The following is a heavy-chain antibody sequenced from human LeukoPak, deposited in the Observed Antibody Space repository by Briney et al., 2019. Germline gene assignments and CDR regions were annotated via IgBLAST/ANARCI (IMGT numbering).Heavy chain of an antibody. CDR1: GGPFSDYY. D-gene: IGHD3-3*01. J-gene: IGHJ5*02. CDR3: ARPPITLFGICCFPP. Sequence: SETLSLTCAVYGGPFSDYYWNWIRQTPGKGLEWIGEINHSGSTNYNPSLRSRVTISVDPSKNQFSLRLSSVPAPDTALYYCARPPITLFGICCFPPWGPGTPVPVSS. CDR2: INHSGST. V-gene: IGHV4-34*01.